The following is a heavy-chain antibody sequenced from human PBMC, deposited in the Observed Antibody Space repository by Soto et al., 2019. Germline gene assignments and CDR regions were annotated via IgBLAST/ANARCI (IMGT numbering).Heavy chain of an antibody. Sequence: EGCLRLSSTPSGFTFSDPWMTWHRQTLGRGMEWVGRIKNKRSDEATDYAAAVKGRFIISRDDSKNTLYLQMHSLTTDDTAVYYCSTDGLNCGCFGYWGQGSVATFS. D-gene: IGHD2-8*02. J-gene: IGHJ4*02. V-gene: IGHV3-15*01. CDR2: IKNKRSDEAT. CDR1: GFTFSDPW. CDR3: STDGLNCGCFGY.